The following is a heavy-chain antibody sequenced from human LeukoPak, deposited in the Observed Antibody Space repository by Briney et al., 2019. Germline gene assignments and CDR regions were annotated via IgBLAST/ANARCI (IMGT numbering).Heavy chain of an antibody. Sequence: SETLSLTCTVSGVSISSGSFYWSWMRQPAGKGLVWIGRIYTSGSTNYNPSLKSRVTISVDTSKNQFSLKLSSVTAADTAVYYCARDKRYCSSTSCPDNWFDPWGQGTLVTVSS. CDR1: GVSISSGSFY. CDR3: ARDKRYCSSTSCPDNWFDP. D-gene: IGHD2-2*01. CDR2: IYTSGST. V-gene: IGHV4-61*02. J-gene: IGHJ5*02.